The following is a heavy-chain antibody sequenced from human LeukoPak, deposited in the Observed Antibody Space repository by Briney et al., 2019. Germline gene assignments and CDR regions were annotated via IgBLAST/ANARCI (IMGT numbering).Heavy chain of an antibody. D-gene: IGHD6-19*01. V-gene: IGHV4-39*01. CDR2: IYYSGST. CDR3: ASLDREPIAVAV. Sequence: PSETLSLTCTVSGGSISSSSYYWGWIRQPPGKGLEWIGSIYYSGSTYYNPSLKSRVTISVGTSRNQFSLKLSSVTAADTAVYYCASLDREPIAVAVWGQGTLVTVSS. J-gene: IGHJ4*02. CDR1: GGSISSSSYY.